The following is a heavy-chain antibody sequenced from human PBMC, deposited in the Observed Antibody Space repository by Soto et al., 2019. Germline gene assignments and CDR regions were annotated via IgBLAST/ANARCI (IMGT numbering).Heavy chain of an antibody. V-gene: IGHV1-46*01. CDR1: GYTFTSSY. D-gene: IGHD2-8*01. CDR3: ARVVLVGDCTNGVSRYPVTDHYYGMYV. Sequence: GSAVKLSCEASGYTFTSSYMHWVRQAPGQGLEWMGIINPSGGSTSYAQKFQGRVTMTRDTSTSTVYMELSSLRSEDTAVYYCARVVLVGDCTNGVSRYPVTDHYYGMYVRS. J-gene: IGHJ6*02. CDR2: INPSGGST.